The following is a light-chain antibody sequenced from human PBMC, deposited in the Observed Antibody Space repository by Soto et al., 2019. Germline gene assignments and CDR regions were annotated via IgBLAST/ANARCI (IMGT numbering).Light chain of an antibody. CDR2: EVS. CDR1: SSDVGGYNY. J-gene: IGLJ1*01. Sequence: QSVLTQPPSASGSPGQSVTISCTGTSSDVGGYNYVSWYQQHPGKAPKLMIYEVSKRPSGVPDRFSGSKSGNTASLTVSELQAEEEADYYGSSYAGSNNLRVFGTGTTLTVL. CDR3: SSYAGSNNLRV. V-gene: IGLV2-8*01.